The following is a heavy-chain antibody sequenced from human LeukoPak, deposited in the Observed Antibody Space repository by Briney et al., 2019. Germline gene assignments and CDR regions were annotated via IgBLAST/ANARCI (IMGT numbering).Heavy chain of an antibody. D-gene: IGHD3-10*01. CDR1: GGSISSSSYH. CDR3: ARRGGSGRSFDY. V-gene: IGHV4-39*01. CDR2: IYNGGST. J-gene: IGHJ4*02. Sequence: PSETLSLTCTVSGGSISSSSYHWGWIRQPPGKGLEWIGNIYNGGSTYYNSSLKSRITISVDTSKNQFSLKLTSVTAADTAVYYCARRGGSGRSFDYWGQGTLVTVSS.